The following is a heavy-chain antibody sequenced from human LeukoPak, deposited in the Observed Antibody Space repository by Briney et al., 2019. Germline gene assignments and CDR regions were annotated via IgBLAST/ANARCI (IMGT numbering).Heavy chain of an antibody. CDR1: GYSISSGYY. V-gene: IGHV4-38-2*01. J-gene: IGHJ4*02. CDR2: IHHSGST. CDR3: ARTSVYYFDY. Sequence: SETLSLTCAVSGYSISSGYYWGWIRQPPGKGLEWIGSIHHSGSTYYNPSLKSRVTISVGTSKNQFSLKLSSVTAADTAVYYCARTSVYYFDYWGQGTLVTVSS.